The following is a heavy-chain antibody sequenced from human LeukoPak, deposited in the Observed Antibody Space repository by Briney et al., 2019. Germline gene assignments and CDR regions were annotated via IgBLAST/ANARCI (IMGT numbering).Heavy chain of an antibody. CDR2: INSDGSST. CDR1: GFTFSSYW. V-gene: IGHV3-74*01. CDR3: AARVAVAGRSFDY. J-gene: IGHJ4*02. Sequence: GGSLRLSCAASGFTFSSYWMHWVRQAPGKGLVWVSRINSDGSSTSYADSVKGRFTISRDNSKNTLYLQMNSLRAEDTAVYYCAARVAVAGRSFDYWGQGTLVTVSS. D-gene: IGHD6-19*01.